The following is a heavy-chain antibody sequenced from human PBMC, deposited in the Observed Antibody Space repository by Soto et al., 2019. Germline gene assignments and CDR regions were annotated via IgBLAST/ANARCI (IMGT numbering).Heavy chain of an antibody. CDR2: IIPIFGTA. J-gene: IGHJ4*02. V-gene: IGHV1-69*13. D-gene: IGHD1-1*01. CDR3: ANVNDSYSDY. Sequence: SVEVSCKXSGGTFSSYAISWVRQAPGQGLEWMGGIIPIFGTANYAQKFQGRVTITADESTSTAYMELSSLRSEDTAVYYCANVNDSYSDYWGQGTLVTVSS. CDR1: GGTFSSYA.